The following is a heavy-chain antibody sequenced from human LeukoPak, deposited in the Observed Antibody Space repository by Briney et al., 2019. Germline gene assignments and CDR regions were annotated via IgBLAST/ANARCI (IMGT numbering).Heavy chain of an antibody. CDR1: GFRFSSYA. CDR2: ISYDGSNK. Sequence: GRSLRLSCAASGFRFSSYAMHWVRQAPGKGLEWVAVISYDGSNKYYADSVKGRFTISRDNSKNTLYLQMNSLRAEDTAVYYCARESYDSSGYPFDYWGQGTLVTVSS. V-gene: IGHV3-30-3*01. CDR3: ARESYDSSGYPFDY. J-gene: IGHJ4*02. D-gene: IGHD3-22*01.